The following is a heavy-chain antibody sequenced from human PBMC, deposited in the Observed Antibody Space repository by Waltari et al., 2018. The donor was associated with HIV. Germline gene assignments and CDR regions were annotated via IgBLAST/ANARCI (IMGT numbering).Heavy chain of an antibody. J-gene: IGHJ4*02. V-gene: IGHV1-3*04. D-gene: IGHD3-16*01. CDR3: ARVYGELWLNYFDY. CDR2: INTNNDET. Sequence: QVQLVQSGAEVKKPGASVNVSCKAYGYAFKGYVLHWVRQAPGQRPEWMGRINTNNDETKYSQKFQGRVTITRDTSASTVYMELSSLRSEDTAVYYCARVYGELWLNYFDYWGQGTLVTVSS. CDR1: GYAFKGYV.